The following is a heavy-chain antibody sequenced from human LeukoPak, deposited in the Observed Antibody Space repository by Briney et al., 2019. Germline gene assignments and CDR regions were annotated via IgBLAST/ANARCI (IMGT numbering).Heavy chain of an antibody. CDR2: INHSGST. CDR1: GGSFSGYS. Sequence: PSETLSLTCAVYGGSFSGYSWNWIRQPPGKGLEWIGEINHSGSTNYNPSLKSRVTISVDTSKNQFSLKLSSVTAADTDYCARHVVTMVRGVIITYRNWFDPWGQGTLVTVSS. V-gene: IGHV4-34*01. D-gene: IGHD3-10*01. CDR3: ARHVVTMVRGVIITYRNWFDP. J-gene: IGHJ5*02.